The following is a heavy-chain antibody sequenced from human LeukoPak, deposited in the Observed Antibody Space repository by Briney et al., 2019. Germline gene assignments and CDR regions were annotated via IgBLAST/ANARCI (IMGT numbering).Heavy chain of an antibody. V-gene: IGHV4-4*07. J-gene: IGHJ2*01. D-gene: IGHD3-10*01. CDR2: IYTSGST. CDR1: GGSISSYY. CDR3: ARSYGSGTQSWYFDL. Sequence: SETLSLTCTVSGGSISSYYWSWIRQPAGKGLEWIGRIYTSGSTNANPSLKSRVTMSVDTSENQISLRLSSVTAADTAVYYCARSYGSGTQSWYFDLWGRGTLVTVSS.